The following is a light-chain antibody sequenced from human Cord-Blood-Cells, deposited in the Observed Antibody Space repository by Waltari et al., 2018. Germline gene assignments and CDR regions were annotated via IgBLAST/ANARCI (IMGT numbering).Light chain of an antibody. J-gene: IGLJ3*02. CDR1: SSAVGGYNY. Sequence: QSALTQPASVSGSPGQSITISCTGTSSAVGGYNYVSLYQQHPGKAPKLMIYDASNRPTGVANRFSVSQSGNTASLTISGPQAEDEADYYCRSYTSSSRVFGGGTKLTVL. CDR3: RSYTSSSRV. V-gene: IGLV2-14*01. CDR2: DAS.